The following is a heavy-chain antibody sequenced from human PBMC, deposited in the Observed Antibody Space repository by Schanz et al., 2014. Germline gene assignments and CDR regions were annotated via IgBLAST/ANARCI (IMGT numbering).Heavy chain of an antibody. CDR3: AKAADWPVTRFDP. J-gene: IGHJ5*02. D-gene: IGHD3-9*01. CDR2: LSEGGGGT. V-gene: IGHV3-23*04. Sequence: EAHLVESGGGLVQPGGSLRLSCAASGFTFSAYYMDWVRQAPGKGLEWVSALSEGGGGTHYADSVRGRFTISSDSSKNTLYLQMSSLRADDTAVYYCAKAADWPVTRFDPWGQGTLXTVSS. CDR1: GFTFSAYY.